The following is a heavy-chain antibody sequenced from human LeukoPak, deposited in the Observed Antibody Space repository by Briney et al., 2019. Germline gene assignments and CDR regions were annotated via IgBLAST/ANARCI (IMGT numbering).Heavy chain of an antibody. D-gene: IGHD3-10*01. CDR2: FDPEDGET. CDR3: ARSTDLWFGESQDYFDY. CDR1: GYTLTELS. V-gene: IGHV1-24*01. Sequence: ASVKVSCKVSGYTLTELSMHWVRQAPGKGLEWMGGFDPEDGETIYAQKFQGRVTMTEDTSTDTAYMELRSLRSDDTAVYYCARSTDLWFGESQDYFDYWGQGTLVTVSS. J-gene: IGHJ4*02.